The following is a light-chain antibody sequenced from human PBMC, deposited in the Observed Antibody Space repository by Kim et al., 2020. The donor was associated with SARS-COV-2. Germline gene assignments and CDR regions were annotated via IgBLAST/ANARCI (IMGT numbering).Light chain of an antibody. Sequence: EIVMTQSPATLSVSPGERATLSCRAVQSVGSYVAWYQQKPGQSPRLLIYDASTRATGIPARFSGSGSGTEFTLTISNLQSEDVALYYWQQYNDWPPGDTFGQGTKLEI. CDR3: QQYNDWPPGDT. CDR2: DAS. J-gene: IGKJ2*01. V-gene: IGKV3D-15*01. CDR1: QSVGSY.